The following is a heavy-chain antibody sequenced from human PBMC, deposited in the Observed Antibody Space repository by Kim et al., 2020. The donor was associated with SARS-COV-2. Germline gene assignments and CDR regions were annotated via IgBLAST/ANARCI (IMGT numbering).Heavy chain of an antibody. CDR3: ATGYSSGYFDY. V-gene: IGHV3-23*01. D-gene: IGHD5-18*01. J-gene: IGHJ4*02. CDR1: GFTFSSYA. CDR2: ISGSGGST. Sequence: GGSLRLSCAASGFTFSSYAMSWVRQAPGKGLGWVSAISGSGGSTYYADSVKGRFTISRDNSKNTLYLQMNSLRAEDTAVYYCATGYSSGYFDYWGQGTLVTVSS.